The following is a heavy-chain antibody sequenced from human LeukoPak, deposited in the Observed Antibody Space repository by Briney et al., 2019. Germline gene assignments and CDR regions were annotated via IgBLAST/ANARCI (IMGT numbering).Heavy chain of an antibody. D-gene: IGHD3-3*01. Sequence: SSETLSLTCAVYGVSFSGYYWSWIRQPPGKGLEWIGEINHSGSTNYNPSLKSRVTISVDTSKNQFSLKLSSVTAADTAVYYCARAPSYFFWSGYHPLDYWGQGTLVTVSS. CDR2: INHSGST. CDR3: ARAPSYFFWSGYHPLDY. J-gene: IGHJ4*02. V-gene: IGHV4-34*01. CDR1: GVSFSGYY.